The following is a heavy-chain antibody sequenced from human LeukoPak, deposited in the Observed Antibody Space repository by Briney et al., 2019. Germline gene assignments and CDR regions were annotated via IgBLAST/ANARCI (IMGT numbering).Heavy chain of an antibody. CDR2: FDPEDSKT. Sequence: ASVKVSCKVSGYRFTDLFVNWVRQTPGHGLEWIGGFDPEDSKTIYAQKFQGRVAMTKDTSKDTAYLELSSLTSEDTAAYYCATGGMGKIWYGEFFDHWGQGTLVSVSS. CDR3: ATGGMGKIWYGEFFDH. J-gene: IGHJ4*02. D-gene: IGHD3-10*01. V-gene: IGHV1-24*01. CDR1: GYRFTDLF.